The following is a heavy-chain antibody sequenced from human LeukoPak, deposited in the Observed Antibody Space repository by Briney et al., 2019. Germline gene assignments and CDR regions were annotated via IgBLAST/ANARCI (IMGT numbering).Heavy chain of an antibody. CDR1: GFTFSSYS. V-gene: IGHV3-21*01. Sequence: KSGGSLRLSCAASGFTFSSYSMNWVRQAPGKGLEWVSSISSSSSYIYYADSVKGRFTISRDNSKNTLYLQMNSLRAEDTAVYYCAKPIVSSLYYFDYWGQGTLVTVSS. CDR2: ISSSSSYI. J-gene: IGHJ4*02. D-gene: IGHD6-13*01. CDR3: AKPIVSSLYYFDY.